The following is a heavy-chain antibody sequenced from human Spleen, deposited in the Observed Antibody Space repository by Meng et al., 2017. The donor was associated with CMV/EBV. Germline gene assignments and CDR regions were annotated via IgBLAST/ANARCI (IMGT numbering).Heavy chain of an antibody. V-gene: IGHV4-39*02. Sequence: SETLSLTCSVSGASMKTSSYYWGWIRQPPGKGLEWIGGVYYSGSTYYNPSLESRVSITVDTSKNHFFLTLRSLSAADTAVYYCAILMRDFCPNDWGQGTLVTVSS. D-gene: IGHD2-8*01. CDR3: AILMRDFCPND. J-gene: IGHJ4*02. CDR2: VYYSGST. CDR1: GASMKTSSYY.